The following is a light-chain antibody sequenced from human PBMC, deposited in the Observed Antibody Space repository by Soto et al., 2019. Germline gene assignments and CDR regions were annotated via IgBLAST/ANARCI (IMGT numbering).Light chain of an antibody. J-gene: IGLJ3*02. CDR2: EVT. Sequence: QSALTQPPSASGSPGQSVTISCTGTSSDVGGYNYVSWYQQHPGKAPKLIIYEVTKRPSGVPDRFSGSKSSNTASLTVSGLQAEDEADYYCSSHAGIINVVFGGGTKLTVL. CDR3: SSHAGIINVV. CDR1: SSDVGGYNY. V-gene: IGLV2-8*01.